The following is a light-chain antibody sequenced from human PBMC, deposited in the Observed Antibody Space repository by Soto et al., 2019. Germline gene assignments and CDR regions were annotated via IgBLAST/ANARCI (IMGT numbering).Light chain of an antibody. Sequence: QSVLTQSASVSGSPGQSITISCTGTSSDVGSYNLVSWYQQHPGKAPKLMIYEDSKRPSGVSNRFSGSKSGNTASLTISGLQAEDEADYFCCSYAGSSTFVFGTGTKVTVL. CDR1: SSDVGSYNL. CDR3: CSYAGSSTFV. V-gene: IGLV2-23*01. CDR2: EDS. J-gene: IGLJ1*01.